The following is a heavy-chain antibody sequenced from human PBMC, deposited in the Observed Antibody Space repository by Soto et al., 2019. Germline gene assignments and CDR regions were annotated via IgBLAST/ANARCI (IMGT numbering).Heavy chain of an antibody. D-gene: IGHD6-19*01. CDR2: INPSGGST. J-gene: IGHJ5*02. V-gene: IGHV1-46*01. CDR1: GYTFTSYY. Sequence: QVQLVQSGAEVKKPGASVKVSCKASGYTFTSYYMHWVRQAPGQGLEWMGIINPSGGSTSYAQKVQGRVTMTRDTSTSTVYREESSLRSEETAVYYCARRPLSSGPWPIDPWGQGTLVTVSS. CDR3: ARRPLSSGPWPIDP.